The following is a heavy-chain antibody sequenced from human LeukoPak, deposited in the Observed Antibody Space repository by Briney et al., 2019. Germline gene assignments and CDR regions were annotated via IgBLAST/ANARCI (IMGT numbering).Heavy chain of an antibody. V-gene: IGHV3-21*01. CDR2: ISSSSSYI. CDR1: GFTFNNYW. Sequence: GGSLRLSCVASGFTFNNYWLHWVRQAPGKGLEWVSSISSSSSYIYYADSVKGRFTISRDNAKNSLYLQMNSLRAEDTAVYYCARDGDYDYVWGSYRYGPYYFDYWGQGTLVTVSS. D-gene: IGHD3-16*02. CDR3: ARDGDYDYVWGSYRYGPYYFDY. J-gene: IGHJ4*02.